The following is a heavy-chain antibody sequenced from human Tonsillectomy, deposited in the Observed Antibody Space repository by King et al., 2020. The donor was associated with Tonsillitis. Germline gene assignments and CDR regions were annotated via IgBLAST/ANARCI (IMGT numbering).Heavy chain of an antibody. Sequence: VQLPQWGAGLLKPSETLSLTCGVYGGSFSGNYWNWIRQSPGKGLEWIGKINHSGSTNYNPSLESRLSISVDTSKSQFSLQLTSVTAADTAVYYCVRASPLYFDAFDIWGQGTMVTVSS. CDR1: GGSFSGNY. V-gene: IGHV4-34*01. D-gene: IGHD3-9*01. J-gene: IGHJ3*02. CDR3: VRASPLYFDAFDI. CDR2: INHSGST.